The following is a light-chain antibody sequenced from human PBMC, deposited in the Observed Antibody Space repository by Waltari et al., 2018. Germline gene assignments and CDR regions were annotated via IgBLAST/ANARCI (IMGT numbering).Light chain of an antibody. CDR2: DAS. CDR3: QQRSSWPPIT. CDR1: QSIRDF. V-gene: IGKV3-11*01. J-gene: IGKJ4*01. Sequence: EVVLTQSPGTLSLSPGQRATLSCKASQSIRDFLAWYQQKPGQAPRLLIYDASKRATGIPTRFSGSGCETDFTLTISSLEPEDFAAYYCQQRSSWPPITFGGGTKVE.